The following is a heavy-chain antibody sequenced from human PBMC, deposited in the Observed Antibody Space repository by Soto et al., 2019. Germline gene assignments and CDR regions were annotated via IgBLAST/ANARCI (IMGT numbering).Heavy chain of an antibody. Sequence: QVQLVQSGAEVKKPGASVKVSCKASGYTFTSYAMHWVRQAPGQRLEWMGWINAGNGNTKYSQKFQGRVTITRDTSASTAYMELSSLRSEDTAVYYCARGAIVLMVYAIEVFDYWGQGTLVTVSS. J-gene: IGHJ4*02. CDR1: GYTFTSYA. D-gene: IGHD2-8*01. CDR2: INAGNGNT. V-gene: IGHV1-3*01. CDR3: ARGAIVLMVYAIEVFDY.